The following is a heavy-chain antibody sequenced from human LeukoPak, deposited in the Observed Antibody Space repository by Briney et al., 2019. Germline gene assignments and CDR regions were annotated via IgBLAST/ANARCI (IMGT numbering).Heavy chain of an antibody. CDR3: AKDQGYCSSTSCYSFDY. D-gene: IGHD2-2*01. CDR2: INSDGSST. CDR1: GFTFSSYW. J-gene: IGHJ4*02. V-gene: IGHV3-74*01. Sequence: PGGSLRLSCAASGFTFSSYWMHWVRQAPGKGLVWVSRINSDGSSTSYADSVKGRFTISRDNSKNSLYLQMNSLRAEDTALYYCAKDQGYCSSTSCYSFDYWGQGTLVTVSS.